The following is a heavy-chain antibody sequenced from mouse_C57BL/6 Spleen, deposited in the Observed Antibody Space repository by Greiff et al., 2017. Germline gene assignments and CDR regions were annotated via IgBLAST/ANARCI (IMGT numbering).Heavy chain of an antibody. CDR3: ARSPYYDYDGAWFAY. D-gene: IGHD2-4*01. V-gene: IGHV7-3*01. Sequence: EVMLVESGGGLVQPGGSLSLSCAASGFTFTDYYMSWVRQPPGKALEWLGFIRNKANGYTTEYSASVKRRFTISRDNSQSILYLQMNALGAEDSATYYCARSPYYDYDGAWFAYWGQGTLVTVSA. J-gene: IGHJ3*01. CDR2: IRNKANGYTT. CDR1: GFTFTDYY.